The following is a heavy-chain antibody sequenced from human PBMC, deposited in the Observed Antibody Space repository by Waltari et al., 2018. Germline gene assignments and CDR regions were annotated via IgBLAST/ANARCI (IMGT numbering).Heavy chain of an antibody. Sequence: QVQLQQWGSGLLKPSETLSLTCGVYGGSFSGSFWTWVRQLPGKGLEWIGDIHHDGNTNFNPSLKSRVTMSIDTSKNQFSLKLRSVTAADTAVYYCARGPYYFDSSGYDYWGQGTLVTVSS. V-gene: IGHV4-34*01. D-gene: IGHD3-22*01. CDR3: ARGPYYFDSSGYDY. CDR1: GGSFSGSF. J-gene: IGHJ4*02. CDR2: IHHDGNT.